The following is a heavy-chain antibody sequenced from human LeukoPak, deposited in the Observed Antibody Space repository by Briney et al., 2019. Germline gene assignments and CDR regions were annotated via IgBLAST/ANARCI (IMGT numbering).Heavy chain of an antibody. J-gene: IGHJ4*02. CDR3: ATYDSWSGYNIAY. V-gene: IGHV3-7*03. Sequence: GGSLRLSCVVSGFTLSSRWMRWVRQAPGEGLEWVTNINRDGSEKNYVDSVKGRFTITRDNAENSLYLQMNRLKVEDSAIYYCATYDSWSGYNIAYWGQGTLVTVSS. D-gene: IGHD3-3*01. CDR2: INRDGSEK. CDR1: GFTLSSRW.